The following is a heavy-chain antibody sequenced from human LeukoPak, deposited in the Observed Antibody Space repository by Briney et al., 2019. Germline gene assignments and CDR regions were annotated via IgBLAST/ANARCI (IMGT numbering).Heavy chain of an antibody. V-gene: IGHV3-23*01. CDR1: GFTFSSYA. CDR2: ISGSGGST. D-gene: IGHD1-14*01. CDR3: ANGGIRPDAFDI. J-gene: IGHJ3*02. Sequence: PGGSLRPSCAASGFTFSSYAMSWVRQAPGKGLEWVSAISGSGGSTYYADSVKGRFTISRDNSKNTLYLQMNSLRAEDTAVYYCANGGIRPDAFDIWGQGTMVTVSS.